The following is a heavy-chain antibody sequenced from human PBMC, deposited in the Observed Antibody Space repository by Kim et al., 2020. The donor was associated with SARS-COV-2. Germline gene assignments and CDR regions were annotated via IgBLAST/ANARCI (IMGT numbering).Heavy chain of an antibody. CDR1: GYTFTGYY. J-gene: IGHJ4*02. V-gene: IGHV1-2*02. CDR2: INPNSGGT. Sequence: ASVKVSCKASGYTFTGYYMHWVRQAPGQGLEWMGWINPNSGGTNYAQKFQGRVTMTRDTSISTAYMELSRLRSDDTAGYYCARVFRVYQLLPDDYWGQGTLVTVSS. D-gene: IGHD2-2*01. CDR3: ARVFRVYQLLPDDY.